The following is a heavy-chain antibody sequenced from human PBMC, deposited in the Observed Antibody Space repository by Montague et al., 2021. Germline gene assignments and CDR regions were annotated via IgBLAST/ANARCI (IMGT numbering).Heavy chain of an antibody. CDR1: GGFLSSYY. J-gene: IGHJ4*02. CDR3: ARGLFGTVNGQYSGGWYYFDK. D-gene: IGHD6-19*01. Sequence: SETRSLTCGLSGGFLSSYYWACIRQPPRKGLVWIGNINHRGSAKYNPSLKNRVSISVGTSNNQFFLDLTSATAADTAMYFCARGLFGTVNGQYSGGWYYFDKWGQGAMVTVSS. V-gene: IGHV4-34*01. CDR2: INHRGSA.